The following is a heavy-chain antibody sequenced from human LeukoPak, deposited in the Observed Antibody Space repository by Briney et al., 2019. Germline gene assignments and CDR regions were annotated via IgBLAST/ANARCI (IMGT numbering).Heavy chain of an antibody. CDR3: ASVSVGRYYFDN. CDR1: GFTFSSYW. V-gene: IGHV3-74*01. Sequence: GGSLRLSCAASGFTFSSYWMHWVRQAPGKGLVWVSRINPDGSTTSYADSVKGRFTISRDSAKSTLYLQMNSLRAEDTAVYYCASVSVGRYYFDNWGQGTPVTVS. J-gene: IGHJ4*02. CDR2: INPDGSTT. D-gene: IGHD3-3*02.